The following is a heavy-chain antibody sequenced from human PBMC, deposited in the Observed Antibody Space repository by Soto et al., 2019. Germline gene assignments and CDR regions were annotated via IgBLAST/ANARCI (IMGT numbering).Heavy chain of an antibody. CDR3: ARGPPVLLWFGELLDYYYYYGMDV. CDR1: GFTFSSYW. V-gene: IGHV3-74*01. Sequence: PGGSLRLSCAASGFTFSSYWMHWVRQAPGKGLAWVSRINSDGSSTSYADSVKGRFTISRDNAKNTLYLQMNSLRAEDTAVYYCARGPPVLLWFGELLDYYYYYGMDVWGQGTTVTVSS. CDR2: INSDGSST. D-gene: IGHD3-10*01. J-gene: IGHJ6*02.